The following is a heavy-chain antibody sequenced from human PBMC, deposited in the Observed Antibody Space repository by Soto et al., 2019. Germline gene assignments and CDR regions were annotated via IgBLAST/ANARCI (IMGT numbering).Heavy chain of an antibody. CDR1: GRSVSSGSYY. V-gene: IGHV4-61*01. CDR3: ARARIVVVTKAWFDP. CDR2: IYYSGST. J-gene: IGHJ5*02. Sequence: PSETLSLTYTVSGRSVSSGSYYLSWIRPPPGKGLEWIGYIYYSGSTNYNPSLKSRVTISVDTSKNQFSLKLSSVTAADTAVYYCARARIVVVTKAWFDPWGQGTLVTVSS. D-gene: IGHD3-22*01.